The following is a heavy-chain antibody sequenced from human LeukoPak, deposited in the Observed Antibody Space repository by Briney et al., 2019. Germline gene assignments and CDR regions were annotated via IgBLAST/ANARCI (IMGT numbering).Heavy chain of an antibody. D-gene: IGHD6-6*01. Sequence: SETLSLTCTVSGYSISSGYYWGWIRQPPGKGLEWIGYIYYSGSTNYNPSLKSRVTISVDTSKNQFSLKLSSVTAADTAVYYCARDLGSSSSDYWGQGTLVTVSS. CDR2: IYYSGST. CDR1: GYSISSGYY. J-gene: IGHJ4*02. V-gene: IGHV4-61*01. CDR3: ARDLGSSSSDY.